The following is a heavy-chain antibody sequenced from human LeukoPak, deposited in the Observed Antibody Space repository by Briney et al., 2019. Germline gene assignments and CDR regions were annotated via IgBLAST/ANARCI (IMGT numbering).Heavy chain of an antibody. Sequence: GGSLRLSCAASGFTVSSNYMSWVRQAPGKGLERVSVIYSGGSTYYADSVKGRFTISRDNPKNTLYLQMNSLRAEDTAVYYCARDAPWGGDDYWGQGTLVTVSS. V-gene: IGHV3-66*02. CDR1: GFTVSSNY. J-gene: IGHJ4*02. CDR2: IYSGGST. D-gene: IGHD3-16*01. CDR3: ARDAPWGGDDY.